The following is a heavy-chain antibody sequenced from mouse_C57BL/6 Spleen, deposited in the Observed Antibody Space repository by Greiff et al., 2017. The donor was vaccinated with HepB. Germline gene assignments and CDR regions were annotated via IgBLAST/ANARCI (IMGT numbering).Heavy chain of an antibody. J-gene: IGHJ1*03. CDR3: GGSSYSYWYFDV. CDR1: GYTFTSYW. V-gene: IGHV1-64*01. CDR2: IHPNSGST. Sequence: QVQLQQSGAELVKPGASVKLSCKASGYTFTSYWMHWVKQRPGQGLEWIGMIHPNSGSTNYNEKFKSKATLTVDKSSSTAYMQLSSLTSEDSAVYCCGGSSYSYWYFDVWGTGTTVTVSS. D-gene: IGHD1-1*01.